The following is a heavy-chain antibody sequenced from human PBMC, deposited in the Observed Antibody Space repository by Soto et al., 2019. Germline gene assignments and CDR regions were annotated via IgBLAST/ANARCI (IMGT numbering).Heavy chain of an antibody. CDR2: INHSGST. Sequence: SETLSLTCAVYGGSFSGYYWSWIRQPPGKGLEWIGEINHSGSTNYNPSLKSRVTISVDTSKNQFSLKLSSVTAADTAVYYCARSSWLRLESYFDYWGQGTLVTVSS. CDR3: ARSSWLRLESYFDY. J-gene: IGHJ4*02. CDR1: GGSFSGYY. V-gene: IGHV4-34*01. D-gene: IGHD5-12*01.